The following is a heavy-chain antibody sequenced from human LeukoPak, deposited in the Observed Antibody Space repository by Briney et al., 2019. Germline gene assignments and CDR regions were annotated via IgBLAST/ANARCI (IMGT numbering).Heavy chain of an antibody. V-gene: IGHV1-69*05. CDR1: GGTFSSYA. Sequence: SVKVSCKASGGTFSSYAISWVRQAPGQGLEWMGGIIPIFGTANYAQKFQGRVTLTRDMSTSTDYLELSSLRSEDTAVYYCARDNSVRDEAWWFNPWGQGTQVTVSS. CDR2: IIPIFGTA. J-gene: IGHJ5*02. CDR3: ARDNSVRDEAWWFNP. D-gene: IGHD5-24*01.